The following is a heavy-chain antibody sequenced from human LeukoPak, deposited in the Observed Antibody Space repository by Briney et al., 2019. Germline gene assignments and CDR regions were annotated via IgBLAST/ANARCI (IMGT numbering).Heavy chain of an antibody. CDR3: ARDRETLTY. CDR2: INHSGST. V-gene: IGHV4-34*01. D-gene: IGHD1-26*01. CDR1: GRSFSGYY. J-gene: IGHJ4*02. Sequence: SETLSLTCAVYGRSFSGYYWSWIREPPGKGLEWIGEINHSGSTNYNPSLKSRVTISVGTSKNQFSLKLSSVTAADTAVYYCARDRETLTYWGQGTLVTVSS.